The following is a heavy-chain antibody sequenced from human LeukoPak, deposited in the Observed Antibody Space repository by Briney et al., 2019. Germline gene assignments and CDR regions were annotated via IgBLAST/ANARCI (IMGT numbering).Heavy chain of an antibody. CDR2: ISSNGGST. CDR1: GFTFSSYA. V-gene: IGHV3-64*02. D-gene: IGHD4-17*01. CDR3: ARGAWENDYGDAFDI. J-gene: IGHJ3*02. Sequence: GGSLRLSCAASGFTFSSYAMHWVRQAPGKGLEYVSAISSNGGSTYYADSVKGRFTISRDNSKNTLYLQMGSLRAEDMAVYYCARGAWENDYGDAFDIWGQGTMVTVSS.